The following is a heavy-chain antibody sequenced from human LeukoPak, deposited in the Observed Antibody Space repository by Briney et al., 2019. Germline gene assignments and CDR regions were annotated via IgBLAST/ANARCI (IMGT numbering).Heavy chain of an antibody. CDR3: ARGLGYCSSTSCSNFDY. D-gene: IGHD2-2*01. V-gene: IGHV4-34*01. CDR1: GGPFSGYY. Sequence: SETLSLTCAVYGGPFSGYYHKWMRQPPGKGLGWIGEINHSGSTNYNPSLKSRVTISVDTSKNQFSLKLSSVTAADTAVYYCARGLGYCSSTSCSNFDYWGQGTLVTVSS. CDR2: INHSGST. J-gene: IGHJ4*02.